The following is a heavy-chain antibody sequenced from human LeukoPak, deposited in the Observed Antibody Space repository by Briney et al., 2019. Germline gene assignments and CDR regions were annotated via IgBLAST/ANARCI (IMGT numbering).Heavy chain of an antibody. J-gene: IGHJ4*02. Sequence: SETLSLTCTVSGGSISSYYWSWIRQPPGKGLEWIGYIYYSGSTNYNPSLKSRVTISVDTSKNQFSLKLSSVTAADTAVYYCARGKGYYYDSSGYYFDYWGQGTLVTVSS. D-gene: IGHD3-22*01. V-gene: IGHV4-59*12. CDR2: IYYSGST. CDR3: ARGKGYYYDSSGYYFDY. CDR1: GGSISSYY.